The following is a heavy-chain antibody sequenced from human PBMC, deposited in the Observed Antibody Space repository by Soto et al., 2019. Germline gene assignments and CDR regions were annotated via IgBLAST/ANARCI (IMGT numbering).Heavy chain of an antibody. V-gene: IGHV3-21*06. J-gene: IGHJ1*01. CDR1: GFMFSAYT. Sequence: PGGSLRLSCAASGFMFSAYTMNWVRQAPGKGLEWLSSISDDSSYIDYADSLRGRFTVSRENARNSLYLQIDSLGVEDTAVYYCATPYYFNHWGPVTLVTVSS. CDR3: ATPYYFNH. CDR2: ISDDSSYI.